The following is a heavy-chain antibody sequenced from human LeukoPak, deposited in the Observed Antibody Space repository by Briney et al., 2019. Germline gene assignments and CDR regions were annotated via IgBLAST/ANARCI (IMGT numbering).Heavy chain of an antibody. D-gene: IGHD6-19*01. CDR2: ISGSGGST. CDR1: GFTFSSYA. J-gene: IGHJ5*02. CDR3: ARDSGRGAQWLVRGNWFDP. V-gene: IGHV3-23*01. Sequence: QSGGSLRLSCAASGFTFSSYAMSWVRQAPGKGLEWVSAISGSGGSTYYADSVKGRFTISRDNSKNTLYLQMNSLRAEDTAVYYCARDSGRGAQWLVRGNWFDPWGQGTLVTVSS.